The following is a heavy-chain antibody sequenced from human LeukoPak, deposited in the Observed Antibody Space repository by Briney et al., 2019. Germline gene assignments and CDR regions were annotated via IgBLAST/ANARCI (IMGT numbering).Heavy chain of an antibody. CDR2: INTNTGNP. V-gene: IGHV7-4-1*01. CDR1: GYTFTSYA. CDR3: ARLGAYYDSSGYYRYPFDY. D-gene: IGHD3-22*01. Sequence: GASVKVSCKASGYTFTSYAMNWVRQAPGQGLEWMGWINTNTGNPTYAQGFTGRFVFSLDTSVSTAYLQIGSLKAEDTAVYYCARLGAYYDSSGYYRYPFDYWGQGTLVTVSS. J-gene: IGHJ4*02.